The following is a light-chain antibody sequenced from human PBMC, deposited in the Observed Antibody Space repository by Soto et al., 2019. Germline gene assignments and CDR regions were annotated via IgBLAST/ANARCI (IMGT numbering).Light chain of an antibody. V-gene: IGLV1-47*02. CDR1: TSNIGSNL. Sequence: QSVLAQPPSASGTPGQRVTISCSGSTSNIGSNLASWYQQLPGTAPKLLIYNDNQRPSGVPDRFSGSKSGTSASLAFSGLRSEDEADYYCAAWDDSLSGVVFGGGTKLTVL. CDR3: AAWDDSLSGVV. J-gene: IGLJ2*01. CDR2: NDN.